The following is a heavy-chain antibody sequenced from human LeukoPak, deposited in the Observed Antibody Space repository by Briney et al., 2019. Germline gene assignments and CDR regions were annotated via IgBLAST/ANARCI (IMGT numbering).Heavy chain of an antibody. D-gene: IGHD5-18*01. V-gene: IGHV1-18*01. CDR1: GYTFTSYG. J-gene: IGHJ6*03. CDR2: ISAYNGNT. Sequence: VASVKVSCKASGYTFTSYGISWVRQAPGQGLQWMGWISAYNGNTNYAQKLQGRVTMTTDTSTSTAYMELRSLRSDDTAVYYCARDRTSIQLWLRGPYYYMDVWGKGTTVTVSS. CDR3: ARDRTSIQLWLRGPYYYMDV.